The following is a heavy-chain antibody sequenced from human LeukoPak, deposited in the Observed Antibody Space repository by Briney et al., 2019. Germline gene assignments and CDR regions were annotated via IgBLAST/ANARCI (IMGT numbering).Heavy chain of an antibody. J-gene: IGHJ4*02. V-gene: IGHV3-23*01. CDR3: ANHYDSSGWTGGY. CDR2: ISGSGGGT. D-gene: IGHD3-22*01. CDR1: GFTFSRYA. Sequence: PGGSLRLSCAASGFTFSRYAMSWVRQAPGKGLEWVSAISGSGGGTYYADSVKGRFTISRDNSKNTLYLQMNSLRAEDTAVYYCANHYDSSGWTGGYWGQGTLVTVSS.